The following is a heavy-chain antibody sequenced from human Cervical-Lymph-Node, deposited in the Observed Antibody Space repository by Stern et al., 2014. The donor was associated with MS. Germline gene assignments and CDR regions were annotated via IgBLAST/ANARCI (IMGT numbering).Heavy chain of an antibody. CDR3: ATSTASDAFDI. CDR1: GLTFSTSV. CDR2: VWNEGSKE. J-gene: IGHJ3*02. V-gene: IGHV3-33*01. Sequence: VQLVASGGGVVQPWRSLRLSCVASGLTFSTSVMHWVRLAPGKGLEWVAVVWNEGSKEHFTESVKGRFSTSRDTAKNTLHLQMSSLRAEDTAVYFCATSTASDAFDIWGQGTLVTVSS. D-gene: IGHD2/OR15-2a*01.